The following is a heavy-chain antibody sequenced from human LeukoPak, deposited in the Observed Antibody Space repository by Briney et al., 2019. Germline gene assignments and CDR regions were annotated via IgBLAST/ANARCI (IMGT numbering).Heavy chain of an antibody. CDR1: VGSISSYY. J-gene: IGHJ4*02. CDR3: ARDGGNSPFDF. Sequence: SETLSLTCTVSVGSISSYYWSWIRQPPGKGLEYIGYISSSGSSNYNPSLRSRVTISVHTSKNQFSLKLSSVTAADTAVYYCARDGGNSPFDFWGQGTLVTVSS. D-gene: IGHD4-23*01. V-gene: IGHV4-4*09. CDR2: ISSSGSS.